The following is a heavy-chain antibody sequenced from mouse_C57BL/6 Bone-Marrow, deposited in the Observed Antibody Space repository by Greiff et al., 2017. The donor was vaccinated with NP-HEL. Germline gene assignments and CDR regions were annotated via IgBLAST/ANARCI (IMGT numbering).Heavy chain of an antibody. CDR3: ARIYPYAMDY. CDR1: GYTFTDYY. J-gene: IGHJ4*01. Sequence: EVKLQQSGPELVKPGASVKISCKASGYTFTDYYMNWVKQSHGKSLEWIGDINPNNGGTSYNQKFKGKATLTVDKSSSTAYMELRSLTSEDSAVYYCARIYPYAMDYWGQGTSVTVSS. V-gene: IGHV1-26*01. CDR2: INPNNGGT.